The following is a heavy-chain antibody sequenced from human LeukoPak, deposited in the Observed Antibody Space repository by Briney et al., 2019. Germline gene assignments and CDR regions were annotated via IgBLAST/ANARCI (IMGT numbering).Heavy chain of an antibody. CDR1: GGTFSSYA. Sequence: SVKVSCKASGGTFSSYAISRVRQAPGQGLEWMGGIIPIFGTANYAQKFQGRVTITADESTSTAYMELSSLRSEDTAVYYCARSFGGVIGLDYWGQGTLVTVSS. D-gene: IGHD3-16*02. V-gene: IGHV1-69*01. J-gene: IGHJ4*02. CDR3: ARSFGGVIGLDY. CDR2: IIPIFGTA.